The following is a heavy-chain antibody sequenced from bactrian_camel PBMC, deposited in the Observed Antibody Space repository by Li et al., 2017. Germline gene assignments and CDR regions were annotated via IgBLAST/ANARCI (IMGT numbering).Heavy chain of an antibody. CDR1: GFTFSTYH. J-gene: IGHJ6*01. V-gene: IGHV3S40*01. D-gene: IGHD6*01. CDR3: ATSTSFAFGS. CDR2: MNSGGRT. Sequence: VQLVESGGGLVQPGGSLRLSCAASGFTFSTYHMSWVRQAPGKGLEWVSTMNSGGRTYYADSVKGRFTVSRDSAKNLLYLQMNSLKSEDTALYYCATSTSFAFGSWGQGTQVTVS.